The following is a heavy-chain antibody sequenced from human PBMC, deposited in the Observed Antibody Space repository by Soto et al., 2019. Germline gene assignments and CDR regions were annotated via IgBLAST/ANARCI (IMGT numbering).Heavy chain of an antibody. CDR1: GFTFSRYW. CDR3: ARELVVGPAEYFQD. D-gene: IGHD2-8*02. V-gene: IGHV3-7*01. CDR2: IAQDGREK. Sequence: EVQLVESGGGLVQPGGSLRLSCVASGFTFSRYWMSWVRQAPGKGLEWVANIAQDGREKYYLDSVKGRFTISRDNAKSSLYLQMNRLRADDTAVYYCARELVVGPAEYFQDWGQGTLVTVSS. J-gene: IGHJ1*01.